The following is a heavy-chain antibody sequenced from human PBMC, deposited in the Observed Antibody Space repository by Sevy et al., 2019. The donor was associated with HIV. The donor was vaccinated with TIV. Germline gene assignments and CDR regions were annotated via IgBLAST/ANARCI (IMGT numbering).Heavy chain of an antibody. D-gene: IGHD5-18*01. CDR3: VKEVSQYSYSDY. CDR1: GFTFRNYA. V-gene: IGHV3-23*01. J-gene: IGHJ4*02. CDR2: ISGSADAT. Sequence: GGSLRLSCAASGFTFRNYAMSWVRQTPGKGLEWVSAISGSADATYYTDSVKGRFTISRDNSKNTVYLQMNSLRAEDTAVYYCVKEVSQYSYSDYWGQGTLVTVS.